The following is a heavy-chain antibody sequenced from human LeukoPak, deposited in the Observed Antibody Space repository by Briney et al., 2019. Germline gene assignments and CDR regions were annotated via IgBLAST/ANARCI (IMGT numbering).Heavy chain of an antibody. D-gene: IGHD3-16*02. CDR1: GSSVSTFD. J-gene: IGHJ6*02. V-gene: IGHV3-13*01. Sequence: GSLRLSCVASGSSVSTFDMYWVRQAAGGGLEWVAAVGTNHDTLYLGSVKGRFTISRENAKNSLSLEMSYLTVEDTAVYHCTREWRGIASHYSGMDVWGQGTAVIVSS. CDR2: VGTNHDT. CDR3: TREWRGIASHYSGMDV.